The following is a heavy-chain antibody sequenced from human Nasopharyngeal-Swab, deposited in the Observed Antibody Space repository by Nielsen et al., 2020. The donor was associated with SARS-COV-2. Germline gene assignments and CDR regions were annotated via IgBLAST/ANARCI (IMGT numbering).Heavy chain of an antibody. D-gene: IGHD3-3*01. J-gene: IGHJ4*02. Sequence: GESLKISCAASGFTFSNAWMSWVRQAPGKGLEWVANIKQDGSEKYYVDSVKGRFTISRDNAKNSLYLQMNSLRAEDTAVYYCARDRGFWSGFFDYWGQGTLVTVSS. V-gene: IGHV3-7*01. CDR3: ARDRGFWSGFFDY. CDR2: IKQDGSEK. CDR1: GFTFSNAW.